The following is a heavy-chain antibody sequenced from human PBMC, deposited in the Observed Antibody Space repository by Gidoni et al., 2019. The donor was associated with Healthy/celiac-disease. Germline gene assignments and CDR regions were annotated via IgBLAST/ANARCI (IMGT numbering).Heavy chain of an antibody. CDR3: ARDNSESVVPRGMDV. D-gene: IGHD2-2*01. J-gene: IGHJ6*02. V-gene: IGHV3-53*02. CDR1: GFTVSSNY. Sequence: EVQLVETGGGLIQPGGSLRLSCAASGFTVSSNYMSWVRQAPGKGLEWVSVIYSGGSTYYADSVKGRFTISRDNSKNTLYLQMNSLRAEDTAVYYCARDNSESVVPRGMDVWGQGTTVTVSS. CDR2: IYSGGST.